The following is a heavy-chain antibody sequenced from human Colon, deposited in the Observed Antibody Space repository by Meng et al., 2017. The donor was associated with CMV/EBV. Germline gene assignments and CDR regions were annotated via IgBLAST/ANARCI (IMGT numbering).Heavy chain of an antibody. CDR1: GFTFSTYD. D-gene: IGHD5-12*01. J-gene: IGHJ4*02. Sequence: GGSLRLSCAASGFTFSTYDIHWVRQAPGKGLEWVAFIPYDGSYKYYADSVKGRFTISRDNSKNTFYIQMNRLRTEDTAVYYCAKHHRGYTAIDYWGQGTLVTVSS. CDR3: AKHHRGYTAIDY. CDR2: IPYDGSYK. V-gene: IGHV3-30*02.